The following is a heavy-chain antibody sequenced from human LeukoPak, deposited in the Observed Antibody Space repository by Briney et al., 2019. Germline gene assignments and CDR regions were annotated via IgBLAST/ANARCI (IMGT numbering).Heavy chain of an antibody. CDR2: ISSSSSYI. J-gene: IGHJ4*02. D-gene: IGHD4-17*01. V-gene: IGHV3-21*01. CDR3: ARLGDYYAWPDY. Sequence: PGGSLRLSCAASGFTFSSYSMNWVRQAPGKGLEWVSSISSSSSYIYYADSVKGRFTISRDNAKNSLYLQMNSLRAEDTAVYYCARLGDYYAWPDYWGQGTLVTVSS. CDR1: GFTFSSYS.